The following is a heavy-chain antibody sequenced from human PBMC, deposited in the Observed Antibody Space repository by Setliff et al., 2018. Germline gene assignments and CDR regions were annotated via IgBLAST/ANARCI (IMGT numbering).Heavy chain of an antibody. Sequence: ASVKVSCKASGYTFTSCDIHWVRQAPGQGLEWMGWINPKNGDIFYAPKFAGRVTMTRDTPISTVYMELSLLTSDDTAVYFCAREHQYLTSYYYYGMDVWGQGTTVTVSS. CDR3: AREHQYLTSYYYYGMDV. D-gene: IGHD2-2*01. CDR2: INPKNGDI. CDR1: GYTFTSCD. V-gene: IGHV1-2*07. J-gene: IGHJ6*02.